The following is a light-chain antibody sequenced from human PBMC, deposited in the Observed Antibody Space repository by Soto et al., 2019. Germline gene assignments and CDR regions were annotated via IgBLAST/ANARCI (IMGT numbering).Light chain of an antibody. Sequence: DIVMTQSPDSLAVSLGERATLSCRASQSISSNLAWFQQKPGQAPRLLIYDTSNRATGIPARFSGSGSGTDFTLTISSLEPADFGVYYCQQRHNWPITFGQGTRLEIK. J-gene: IGKJ5*01. CDR1: QSISSN. CDR3: QQRHNWPIT. CDR2: DTS. V-gene: IGKV3-11*01.